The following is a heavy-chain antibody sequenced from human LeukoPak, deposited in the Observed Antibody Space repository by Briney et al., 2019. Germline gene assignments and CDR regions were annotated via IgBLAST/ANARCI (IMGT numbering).Heavy chain of an antibody. D-gene: IGHD2-21*01. J-gene: IGHJ4*02. Sequence: PGGSLRLSCAAYGFTFSLYTMHSVRQAPGKGLECVSVIIGGGVNTYYANSVKGRFTISRDNSKNTLYLEMGSLRAEDRAVYYCARDAAYVTFDYWGQGALVTVSS. V-gene: IGHV3-64*01. CDR2: IIGGGVNT. CDR3: ARDAAYVTFDY. CDR1: GFTFSLYT.